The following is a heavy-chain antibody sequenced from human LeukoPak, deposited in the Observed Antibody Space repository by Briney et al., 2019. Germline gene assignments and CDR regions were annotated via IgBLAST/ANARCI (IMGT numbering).Heavy chain of an antibody. Sequence: GGSLRLSCAASGFAFSIYSLNWVRQTPGKRLEWVSYITGGSNNILYADSVKGRFTISRDNAKNSLYLQMNSLRDEDTAVYYCATSRDWRVESWGRGIAVTVSS. CDR2: ITGGSNNI. CDR3: ATSRDWRVES. J-gene: IGHJ4*02. V-gene: IGHV3-48*02. CDR1: GFAFSIYS. D-gene: IGHD2-21*02.